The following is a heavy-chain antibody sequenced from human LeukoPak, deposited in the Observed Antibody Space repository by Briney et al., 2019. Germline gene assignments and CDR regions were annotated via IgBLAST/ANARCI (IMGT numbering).Heavy chain of an antibody. CDR3: ARNFDS. CDR1: EFTFSNYA. Sequence: GGSLRLSCAASEFTFSNYAMSWVRQAPGKGLEWLSTITRRSSNLYYADSVKGRFTTSRDDAKDSVYLQMENLRVEDTAIYYCARNFDSWGQGTLVTVSS. CDR2: ITRRSSNL. V-gene: IGHV3-21*01. J-gene: IGHJ4*02.